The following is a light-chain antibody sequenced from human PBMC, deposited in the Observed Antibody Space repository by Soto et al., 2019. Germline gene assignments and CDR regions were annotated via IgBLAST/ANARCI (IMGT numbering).Light chain of an antibody. J-gene: IGLJ7*01. CDR2: EVS. Sequence: QSALTQPASVSGSPGQSITISCTGTSSDVGSYKLVSWYQQHPGKAPKLMISEVSKQPSGISDRFSGSKSGSTASLTISGLQAEDEADYYCCSYAGTSTHTVFGGGTQLTVL. CDR1: SSDVGSYKL. V-gene: IGLV2-23*02. CDR3: CSYAGTSTHTV.